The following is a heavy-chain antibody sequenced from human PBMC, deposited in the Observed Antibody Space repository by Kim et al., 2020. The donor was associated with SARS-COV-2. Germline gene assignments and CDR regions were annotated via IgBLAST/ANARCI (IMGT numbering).Heavy chain of an antibody. V-gene: IGHV3-21*01. CDR1: GFTFSSYS. Sequence: GGSLRLSCAASGFTFSSYSMNWVRQAPGKGLEWVSSISSSSSYIYYADSVKGRFTISRDNAKNSLYLQMNSLRAEDTAVYYCARSGSYSYYYYYYMDVWGQGTTVTVSS. CDR3: ARSGSYSYYYYYYMDV. J-gene: IGHJ6*03. D-gene: IGHD1-26*01. CDR2: ISSSSSYI.